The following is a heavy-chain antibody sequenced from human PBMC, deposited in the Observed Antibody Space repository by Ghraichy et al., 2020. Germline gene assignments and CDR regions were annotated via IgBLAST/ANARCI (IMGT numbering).Heavy chain of an antibody. J-gene: IGHJ5*01. Sequence: SQTLSLTCTVSGVSLSSTTDFWGWVRQPPGKGLEWLATISTSVSDNYNPSLKSRVTVSIDTSKSQFSLKVRSVTAADTAVYYCARRDILVGSSTSFDSWGQGRLVTVS. CDR3: ARRDILVGSSTSFDS. D-gene: IGHD2-21*01. CDR1: GVSLSSTTDF. V-gene: IGHV4-39*07. CDR2: ISTSVSD.